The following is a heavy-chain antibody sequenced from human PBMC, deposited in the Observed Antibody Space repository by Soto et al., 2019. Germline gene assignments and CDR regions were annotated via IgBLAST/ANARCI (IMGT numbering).Heavy chain of an antibody. CDR2: INSDGSST. Sequence: EVQLVESGGGLVQPGESLRLSCAASGFTFSSYWMHWVRQAPGKELVWVSRINSDGSSTSYAGSVKSRFTISRDNAKNTLYLQMNSLRAEDTAVYYCVRTSLVVAAATREDYWGQGTLVTVSS. CDR3: VRTSLVVAAATREDY. J-gene: IGHJ4*02. CDR1: GFTFSSYW. V-gene: IGHV3-74*01. D-gene: IGHD2-15*01.